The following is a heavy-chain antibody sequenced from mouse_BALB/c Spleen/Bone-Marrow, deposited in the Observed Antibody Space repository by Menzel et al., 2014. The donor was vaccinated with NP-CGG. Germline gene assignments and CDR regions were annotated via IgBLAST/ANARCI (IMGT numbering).Heavy chain of an antibody. J-gene: IGHJ3*01. CDR1: GFNTKDTY. CDR2: IDPANGNT. D-gene: IGHD1-1*01. Sequence: EVKLMESGAELVKPGASVKLSCTASGFNTKDTYMHWVKQRPEQGLEWIGRIDPANGNTKYDPKFQGKATITADTSSNTAYLQLSSLTSEDTAVYYCAKYYYGNSLFAYWGQGTLVTVSA. CDR3: AKYYYGNSLFAY. V-gene: IGHV14-3*02.